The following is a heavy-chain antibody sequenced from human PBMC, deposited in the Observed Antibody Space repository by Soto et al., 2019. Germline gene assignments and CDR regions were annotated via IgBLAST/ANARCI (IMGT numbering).Heavy chain of an antibody. Sequence: GGSVRLSCAASGFTFSSYAMSWVRQAPGKGLEWVSAISGSGGSTYYADSVKGRFTISRDNSKNTLYLQMNSLRAEDTAVYYCAKAATYYYDSSGYFGYWGQGTLVTVSS. CDR2: ISGSGGST. J-gene: IGHJ4*02. CDR1: GFTFSSYA. V-gene: IGHV3-23*01. CDR3: AKAATYYYDSSGYFGY. D-gene: IGHD3-22*01.